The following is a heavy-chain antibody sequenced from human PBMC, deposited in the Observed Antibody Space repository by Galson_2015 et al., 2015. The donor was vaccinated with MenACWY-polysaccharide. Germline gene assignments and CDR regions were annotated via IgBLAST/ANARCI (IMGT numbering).Heavy chain of an antibody. J-gene: IGHJ4*02. CDR3: ARELWVRGVSFDQ. V-gene: IGHV3-7*01. CDR1: GFTFSNFW. Sequence: SLRLSCAASGFTFSNFWMSWVRQAPGKELEWVASIKQDGSEKYLVDSVKGRFTISRDNAENSLFLQMNSLRAEDTAVYYCARELWVRGVSFDQRSQGTLVTVSS. CDR2: IKQDGSEK. D-gene: IGHD3-10*01.